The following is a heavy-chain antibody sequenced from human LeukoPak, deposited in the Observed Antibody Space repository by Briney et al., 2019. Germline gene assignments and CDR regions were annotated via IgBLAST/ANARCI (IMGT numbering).Heavy chain of an antibody. Sequence: PRGSRRLSCAASGFTVSSNYMNWVRQAPGKGLEWVSDIYSDGNTYYADSVKGRFTISRDNSKNTLYLQMNSLRAEDTAVYYCARDRRLLYFGELFHDAFDIWGQGTMVTVSS. CDR3: ARDRRLLYFGELFHDAFDI. CDR2: IYSDGNT. D-gene: IGHD3-10*01. V-gene: IGHV3-53*01. CDR1: GFTVSSNY. J-gene: IGHJ3*02.